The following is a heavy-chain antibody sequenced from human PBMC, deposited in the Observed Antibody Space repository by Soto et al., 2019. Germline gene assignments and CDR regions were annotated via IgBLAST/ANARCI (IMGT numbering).Heavy chain of an antibody. V-gene: IGHV1-69*01. Sequence: QVQLVQSGAEVKKPGSSVKVSCKASGGTFSSYAISWVRQAPGQGLEWMGGIIPIFGTANYAQKFQGRVTTTADESTSTAYMELSILRSEDTAVYYCARGLGAARPGYYGMDVWGQGTTVTVSS. J-gene: IGHJ6*02. CDR2: IIPIFGTA. CDR3: ARGLGAARPGYYGMDV. D-gene: IGHD6-6*01. CDR1: GGTFSSYA.